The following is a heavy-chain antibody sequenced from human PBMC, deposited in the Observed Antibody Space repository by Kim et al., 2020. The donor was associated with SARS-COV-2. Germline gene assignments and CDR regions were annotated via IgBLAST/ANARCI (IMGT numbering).Heavy chain of an antibody. CDR2: ISDDGSYK. V-gene: IGHV3-7*03. J-gene: IGHJ4*02. D-gene: IGHD2-15*01. CDR3: AQELRQDTH. Sequence: GGSLRLSCLVSGFTFSSSPMNWIRQAPGKTLEWVATISDDGSYKNHVNAVKGRFSIYRDNAKNSLYLQMNSLRREDTAVYYCAQELRQDTHWGQGILVTVSS. CDR1: GFTFSSSP.